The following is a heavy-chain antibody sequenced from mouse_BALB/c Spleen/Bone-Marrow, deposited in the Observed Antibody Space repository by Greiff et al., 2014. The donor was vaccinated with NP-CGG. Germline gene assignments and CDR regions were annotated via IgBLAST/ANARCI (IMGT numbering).Heavy chain of an antibody. CDR1: GFTFSSYD. V-gene: IGHV5-6*01. CDR3: SRLSYDYDGAWFAY. Sequence: DVHLVESGGDLVRPGGSLKLSRAASGFTFSSYDMSWVRQTPDKRLEWVATIGSGGSYTYYPDSVKGRFTISRDNAKNTLYLQMSSLKSEDTAMYYCSRLSYDYDGAWFAYWGQGTLVTVSA. CDR2: IGSGGSYT. D-gene: IGHD2-4*01. J-gene: IGHJ3*01.